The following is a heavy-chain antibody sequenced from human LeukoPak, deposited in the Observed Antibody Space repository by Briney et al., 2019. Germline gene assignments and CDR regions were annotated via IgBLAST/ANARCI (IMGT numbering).Heavy chain of an antibody. Sequence: PGGSLRLSCAASGFTFSSYAMSWVRQAPGKGLEWVSAISGSGGSTYYADSVKGRFTISRDNSKNTLYLQMNSLGAEDTAVYYCAKGSSTSCRPGLDYWGQGTLVTVSS. J-gene: IGHJ4*02. D-gene: IGHD2-2*01. V-gene: IGHV3-23*01. CDR1: GFTFSSYA. CDR3: AKGSSTSCRPGLDY. CDR2: ISGSGGST.